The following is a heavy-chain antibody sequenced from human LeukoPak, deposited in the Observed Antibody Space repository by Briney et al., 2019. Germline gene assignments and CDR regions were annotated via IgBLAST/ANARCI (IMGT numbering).Heavy chain of an antibody. Sequence: GSSLRLSCAASAFTFSSYGMHWVRQAPGKGLEWVAVVSYDANIKNYADSVKGRFTISRDNSKNTLYLQMNSLRGEDTAVYYCARDLGATSYCFDYWGQGTLVTVSS. CDR1: AFTFSSYG. J-gene: IGHJ4*02. CDR3: ARDLGATSYCFDY. D-gene: IGHD1-26*01. V-gene: IGHV3-30*03. CDR2: VSYDANIK.